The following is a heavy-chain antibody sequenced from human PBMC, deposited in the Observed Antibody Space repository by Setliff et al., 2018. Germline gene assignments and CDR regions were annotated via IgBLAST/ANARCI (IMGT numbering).Heavy chain of an antibody. J-gene: IGHJ5*02. V-gene: IGHV3-23*01. CDR1: GFSFSSYA. Sequence: PGESLTISCAASGFSFSSYAMSWVRQAPGKGLEWVSTTSGGGGFSTYYADSVKGRFTISRDNSNLFLQMNNLRAEDTAFYFCAKDASYYDILTGANYLDTWGRGTLVTVSS. D-gene: IGHD3-9*01. CDR3: AKDASYYDILTGANYLDT. CDR2: TSGGGGFST.